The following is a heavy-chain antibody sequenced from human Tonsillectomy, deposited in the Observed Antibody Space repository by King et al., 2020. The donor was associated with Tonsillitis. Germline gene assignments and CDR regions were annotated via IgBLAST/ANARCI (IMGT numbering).Heavy chain of an antibody. CDR2: ISFDGSYK. V-gene: IGHV3-33*05. D-gene: IGHD2-21*01. Sequence: VQLVESGGRVVQPGRSLRLSCAASGFTFSSYDMYWVRQAPGKGLEWVAVISFDGSYKYYADSVTGRFTISRDNSKNTLYLQMNSLRAEDTAVYYCARYRDCYIFDYWGQGTLVTVSS. J-gene: IGHJ4*02. CDR3: ARYRDCYIFDY. CDR1: GFTFSSYD.